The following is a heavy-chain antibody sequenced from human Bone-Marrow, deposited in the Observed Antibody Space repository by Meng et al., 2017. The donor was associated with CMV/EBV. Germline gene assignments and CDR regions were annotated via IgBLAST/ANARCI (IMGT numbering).Heavy chain of an antibody. CDR2: IKQDGSEK. D-gene: IGHD2-15*01. J-gene: IGHJ3*02. CDR3: ASGIVVVDAFDI. CDR1: GFTFSSYW. V-gene: IGHV3-7*01. Sequence: GESLKISCAASGFTFSSYWMSWVRQAPGKGLEWVANIKQDGSEKYYVDSVKGRFTISRDNAKNSLYLQMNSLRAEDTAVHYCASGIVVVDAFDIWGQGTMVTVSS.